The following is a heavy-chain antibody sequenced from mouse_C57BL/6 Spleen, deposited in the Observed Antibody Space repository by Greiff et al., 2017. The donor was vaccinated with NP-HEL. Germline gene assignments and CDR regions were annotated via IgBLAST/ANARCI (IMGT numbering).Heavy chain of an antibody. V-gene: IGHV1-85*01. CDR3: ARISSYLYWYFDV. D-gene: IGHD1-1*01. J-gene: IGHJ1*03. CDR2: IYPRDGST. CDR1: GYTFTSYD. Sequence: QVQLQQSGPELVKPGASVKLSCKASGYTFTSYDINWVKQRPGQGLEWIGWIYPRDGSTKYNEKFKGKATLTVDTSSSTAYMELHSLTSEDSAVYFCARISSYLYWYFDVWGTGTTVTVSS.